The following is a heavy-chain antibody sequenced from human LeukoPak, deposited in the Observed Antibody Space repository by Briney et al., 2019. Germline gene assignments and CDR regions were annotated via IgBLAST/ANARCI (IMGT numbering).Heavy chain of an antibody. CDR3: ARDPQGGGGVGH. CDR1: RASISSYY. CDR2: IYYTGNS. V-gene: IGHV4-59*12. J-gene: IGHJ4*02. Sequence: SETLSLTCTVSRASISSYYWSWIRQPPGKGLEWIGYIYYTGNSNYNPSLKSRVTMSVDTSKNQFSLKLSSVTAADTAVYYCARDPQGGGGVGHWGQGTLVTVSS. D-gene: IGHD2-21*01.